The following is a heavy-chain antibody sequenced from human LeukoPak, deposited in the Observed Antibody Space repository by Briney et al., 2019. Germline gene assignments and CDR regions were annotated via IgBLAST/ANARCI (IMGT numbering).Heavy chain of an antibody. Sequence: PGGCLRLCCSASGFTFSSYAMSWVRQAPGKGLVWVSRFNSYGSSTSYADCVKGRFTISRDNSKNTLYLQMNSLRAEDTAVYYCAKDFNYGSGSLWSSLDYFDYWGQGTLVTVSS. CDR2: FNSYGSST. CDR1: GFTFSSYA. CDR3: AKDFNYGSGSLWSSLDYFDY. D-gene: IGHD3-10*01. J-gene: IGHJ4*02. V-gene: IGHV3-23*01.